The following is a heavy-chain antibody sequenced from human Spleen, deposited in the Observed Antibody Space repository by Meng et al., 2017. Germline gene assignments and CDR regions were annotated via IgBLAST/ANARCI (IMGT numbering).Heavy chain of an antibody. CDR3: ARYTSSGNDF. CDR2: LYHSGST. J-gene: IGHJ5*01. Sequence: SETLSLTCTVSGYSISSGYYWGWIRQPPGKGLEWVGSLYHSGSTHYNPSLKSRVTISVDTSKNQFSLKLNSVTAADTAVYYCARYTSSGNDFWGHGTLVTVSS. CDR1: GYSISSGYY. V-gene: IGHV4-38-2*02. D-gene: IGHD6-13*01.